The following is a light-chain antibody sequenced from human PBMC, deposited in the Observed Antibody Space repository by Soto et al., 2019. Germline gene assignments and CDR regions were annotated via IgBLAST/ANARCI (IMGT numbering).Light chain of an antibody. J-gene: IGKJ2*01. CDR3: HHYGYAAYT. CDR1: ESVRSNY. CDR2: SAF. V-gene: IGKV3-20*01. Sequence: EIVLTQSPGTLSLSPGERATLSCRASESVRSNYLAWYRQQPGQAPRHRFFSAFVRATGIPDRFTGSGSGTDFSLTITRLEPEDSAVYFCHHYGYAAYTFGQGTKLEIK.